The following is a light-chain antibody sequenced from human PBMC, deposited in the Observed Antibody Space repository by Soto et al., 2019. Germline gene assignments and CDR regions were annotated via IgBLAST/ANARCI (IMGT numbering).Light chain of an antibody. CDR2: AAS. V-gene: IGKV1-39*01. CDR3: QQTYNPPRT. CDR1: ETIARY. Sequence: DIQLTQSPSSLSASVGDRVTITCRASETIARYLNWYQQKPGKAPNLLIYAASTLKSRFPSRFSGTGSGTDFTLTISRLQPEDFATYYCQQTYNPPRTFGQGTKVDIK. J-gene: IGKJ1*01.